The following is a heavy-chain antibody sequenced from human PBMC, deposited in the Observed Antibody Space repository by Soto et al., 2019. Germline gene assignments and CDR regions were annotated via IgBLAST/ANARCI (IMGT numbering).Heavy chain of an antibody. CDR2: IYYSGST. V-gene: IGHV4-39*01. CDR1: GGSISSSSYY. Sequence: SETLSLTCTVSGGSISSSSYYWGWIRQPPGKGLEWIGSIYYSGSTYYNPSLKSRVTISVDTSKNQFSLKLSSVTAADTAVYYCASQGYCSGGSCYSFSVDWFDPWGQGTLVTVSS. D-gene: IGHD2-15*01. J-gene: IGHJ5*02. CDR3: ASQGYCSGGSCYSFSVDWFDP.